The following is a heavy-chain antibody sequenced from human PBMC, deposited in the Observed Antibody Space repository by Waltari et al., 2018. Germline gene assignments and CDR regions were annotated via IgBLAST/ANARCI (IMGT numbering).Heavy chain of an antibody. Sequence: EVQLLESGGGLVQPGGSLRLSCAASGFTFSSYAMSWVRQAPGKGLEWVSAISVSGGSTYYADSVKGRFTISRDNSKNTLYLQMNSLRAEDTAVYYCAKSGTWLRWYPTNWFDPWGQGTLVTVSS. V-gene: IGHV3-23*01. CDR2: ISVSGGST. J-gene: IGHJ5*02. D-gene: IGHD5-12*01. CDR1: GFTFSSYA. CDR3: AKSGTWLRWYPTNWFDP.